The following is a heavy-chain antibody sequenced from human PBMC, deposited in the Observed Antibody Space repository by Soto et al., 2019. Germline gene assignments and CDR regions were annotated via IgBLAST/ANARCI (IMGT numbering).Heavy chain of an antibody. CDR3: AKDGDRGSYFFDY. D-gene: IGHD1-26*01. V-gene: IGHV3-30-3*01. CDR1: GFTFSPYA. J-gene: IGHJ4*02. CDR2: ISFDGSNK. Sequence: LRLSCAASGFTFSPYAMHWVRQAPGKGLEWVSVISFDGSNKYYADSVKGRFTISRDNSEKKLYLQMNRLTAEDTAVYYCAKDGDRGSYFFDYWGQGTLVTVSS.